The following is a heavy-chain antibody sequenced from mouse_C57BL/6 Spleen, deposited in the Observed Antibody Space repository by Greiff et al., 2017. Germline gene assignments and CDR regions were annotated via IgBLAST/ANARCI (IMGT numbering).Heavy chain of an antibody. CDR2: INPNNGGT. CDR1: GYTFTDYY. J-gene: IGHJ4*01. CDR3: ARSDYGSSYNAMDY. V-gene: IGHV1-26*01. D-gene: IGHD1-1*01. Sequence: VQLQQSGPELVKPGASVKISCKASGYTFTDYYMNWVKQSHGKSLEWIGDINPNNGGTSYNQKFKGKATLTVDESSSTAYMELRSLTSEDSAVYYCARSDYGSSYNAMDYWGQGTSVTVSS.